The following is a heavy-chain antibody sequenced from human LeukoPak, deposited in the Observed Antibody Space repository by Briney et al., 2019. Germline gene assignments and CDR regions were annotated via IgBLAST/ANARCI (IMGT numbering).Heavy chain of an antibody. J-gene: IGHJ3*02. CDR2: IWYDGSNK. CDR3: AKDHSGNYPEAFDI. CDR1: GFIFSTYS. Sequence: GRSLRLSCAASGFIFSTYSMHWVRQTPGKGLEWVAVIWYDGSNKYYADSVKGRFTISRDNSKNTLYLQMDSLRAEDTAVYYCAKDHSGNYPEAFDIWGQGTMVTVSP. V-gene: IGHV3-33*06. D-gene: IGHD1-26*01.